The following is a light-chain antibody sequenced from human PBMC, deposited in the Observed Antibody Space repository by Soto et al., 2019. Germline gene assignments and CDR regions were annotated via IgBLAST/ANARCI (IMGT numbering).Light chain of an antibody. CDR2: EVS. CDR1: SSDVGGYNY. CDR3: TSYAGSNNVV. V-gene: IGLV2-8*01. Sequence: QSALTQPPSASGSPGQSVTISCTGTSSDVGGYNYVSWYQQHPGKAPKLMIYEVSKRPSGVPDRFSGSKSGNTASLTVSGLHADDEADYYCTSYAGSNNVVFGGGTKVTVL. J-gene: IGLJ2*01.